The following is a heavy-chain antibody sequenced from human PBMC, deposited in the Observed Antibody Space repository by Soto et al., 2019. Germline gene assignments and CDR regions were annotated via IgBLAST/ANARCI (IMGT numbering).Heavy chain of an antibody. CDR2: INGGNGNT. V-gene: IGHV1-3*01. J-gene: IGHJ1*01. Sequence: QVQLVPSGAEVKKPGASVKVSCQGSGYTFSNYVIHWLRQAPGQVLEWMCWINGGNGNTKYSQKFQDRVTMTRDTSARTAYMELSSLRSEDTAVYYCARASPIVRGGDPPEYFQYWGQGTLVTGSS. CDR1: GYTFSNYV. CDR3: ARASPIVRGGDPPEYFQY. D-gene: IGHD2-21*02.